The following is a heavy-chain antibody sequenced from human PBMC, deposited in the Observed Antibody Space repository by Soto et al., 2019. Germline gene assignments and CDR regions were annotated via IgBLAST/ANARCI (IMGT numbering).Heavy chain of an antibody. Sequence: PSETLSLTCAVSGGSISSGGHSWSWIRQPPGKGLEWIGYIYHSGSTYYNPSLKSRVTISVDRSKNQFSLKLSSVTAADTAVYYCVSSQTTVTSYDYWGQGPLVTVSS. CDR2: IYHSGST. CDR1: GGSISSGGHS. CDR3: VSSQTTVTSYDY. D-gene: IGHD4-17*01. V-gene: IGHV4-30-2*01. J-gene: IGHJ4*02.